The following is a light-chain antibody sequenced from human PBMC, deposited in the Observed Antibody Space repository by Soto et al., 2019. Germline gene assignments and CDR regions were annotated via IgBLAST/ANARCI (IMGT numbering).Light chain of an antibody. V-gene: IGLV1-44*01. Sequence: QSVLTQPPSASGTPGQRVTISCSGSRSNIGTNTVNWYQQLPGTAPKLLIYRNDQRPSGVPDRFSGSKSGTSASLAITGLQSEDEADYYCSSWDDSLNGPGVFGGGTKLTVL. CDR3: SSWDDSLNGPGV. J-gene: IGLJ2*01. CDR2: RND. CDR1: RSNIGTNT.